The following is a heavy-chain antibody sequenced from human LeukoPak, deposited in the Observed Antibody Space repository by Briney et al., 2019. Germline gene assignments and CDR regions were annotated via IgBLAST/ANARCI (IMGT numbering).Heavy chain of an antibody. Sequence: SETLSLTCTVSGGSISSSSYYWGWIRQPPGKGLEWIGSIYYSGSTYYNPSLKSRVTISVDTSKNQFSLRLSPVTAADTAVYYCAREGWSYGNLYYFDYWGQGTLVTVSS. J-gene: IGHJ4*02. CDR3: AREGWSYGNLYYFDY. V-gene: IGHV4-39*02. CDR2: IYYSGST. D-gene: IGHD5-18*01. CDR1: GGSISSSSYY.